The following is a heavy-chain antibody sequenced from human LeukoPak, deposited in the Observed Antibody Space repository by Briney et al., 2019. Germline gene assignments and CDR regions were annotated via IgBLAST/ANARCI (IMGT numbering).Heavy chain of an antibody. D-gene: IGHD6-19*01. CDR2: ISSSGGST. CDR1: GFSFSSYA. Sequence: GGSLRLSCAASGFSFSSYAMSWVRQAPGKGLEWLSSISSSGGSTYYADSVKGRFTISRDNSKNTLYLQMNSLRAEDTDVYYCAKTTPRGTAVRIFDYWGQGTLVTVSS. J-gene: IGHJ4*02. CDR3: AKTTPRGTAVRIFDY. V-gene: IGHV3-23*01.